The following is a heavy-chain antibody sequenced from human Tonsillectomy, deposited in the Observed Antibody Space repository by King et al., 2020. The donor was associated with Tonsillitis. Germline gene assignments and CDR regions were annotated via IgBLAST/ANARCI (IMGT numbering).Heavy chain of an antibody. J-gene: IGHJ4*02. V-gene: IGHV4-39*01. Sequence: QVQLQESVPGLVKPSETLSLTCTVSVGSSSSSSHFWGWIRQPPVKWPEWIGCIYYIGSTYYNTSLKIRVTISVDTSKNQFSLKLSSVTAADTAVYYCASVDNWNFAAGFDYWGQGTLVTVSS. D-gene: IGHD1-1*01. CDR1: VGSSSSSSHF. CDR3: ASVDNWNFAAGFDY. CDR2: IYYIGST.